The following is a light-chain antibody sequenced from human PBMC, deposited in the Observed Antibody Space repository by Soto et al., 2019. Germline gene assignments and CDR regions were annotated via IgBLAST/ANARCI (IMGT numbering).Light chain of an antibody. CDR1: QSISSY. CDR3: QQSYSTPWT. CDR2: AAS. V-gene: IGKV1-39*01. Sequence: DMQMTKSPYSLPSSLVDVVSITCRASQSISSYLNWYQQKPGKAPKLLIYAASSLQSGVPSRFSGSGSGTDFTLTISSLQPEDFATYYCQQSYSTPWTFGQGTKVDIK. J-gene: IGKJ1*01.